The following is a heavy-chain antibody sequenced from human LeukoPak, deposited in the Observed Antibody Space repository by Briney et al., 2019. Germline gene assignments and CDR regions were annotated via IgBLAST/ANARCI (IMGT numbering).Heavy chain of an antibody. J-gene: IGHJ6*03. Sequence: GGSLRLSCAASGFTFSSYWMHWVRQAPGKGLEWVSGISWNSGSIGYADSVKGRFTISRDNAKNSLYLQMNSLRAEDMALYYCAKGSSSSWGYYYMDVWGKGTTVTVSS. CDR2: ISWNSGSI. D-gene: IGHD6-6*01. CDR3: AKGSSSSWGYYYMDV. CDR1: GFTFSSYW. V-gene: IGHV3-9*03.